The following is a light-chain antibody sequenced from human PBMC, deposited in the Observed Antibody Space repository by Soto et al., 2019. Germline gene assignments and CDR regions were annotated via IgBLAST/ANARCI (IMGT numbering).Light chain of an antibody. CDR2: KAS. V-gene: IGKV1-5*03. Sequence: DIQMTQSPSTLSASVGDRVTITCRASQSISSWLAWYQQKPGKAPKVLIYKASTLESGVPSRFSGSESGTEFTLTISNLQPDDFATYSCQQYTSYPLTFGPGTKVAIK. CDR3: QQYTSYPLT. J-gene: IGKJ3*01. CDR1: QSISSW.